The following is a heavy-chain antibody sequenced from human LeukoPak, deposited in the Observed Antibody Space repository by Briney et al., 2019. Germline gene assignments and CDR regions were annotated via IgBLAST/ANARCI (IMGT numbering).Heavy chain of an antibody. V-gene: IGHV1-69*04. J-gene: IGHJ5*02. CDR2: IIPILGIA. CDR3: ARVLVAADKNWFDP. Sequence: ASVKVSCKASGGTFSSYAISWVRQAPEQGLEWMGRIIPILGIANYAQKFQGRVTITADKSTSTAYMELSSLRSEDTAVYYCARVLVAADKNWFDPWGQGTLVTVSS. D-gene: IGHD2-15*01. CDR1: GGTFSSYA.